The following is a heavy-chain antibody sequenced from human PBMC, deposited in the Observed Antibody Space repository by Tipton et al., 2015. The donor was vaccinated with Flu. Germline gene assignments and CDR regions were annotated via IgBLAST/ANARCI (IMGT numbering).Heavy chain of an antibody. CDR3: ARVSGGGYYFDY. J-gene: IGHJ4*02. V-gene: IGHV3-30*02. CDR2: IQYDGSNK. D-gene: IGHD2-15*01. CDR1: GFTFSNYD. Sequence: QLVQSGGGVVQPGGSLRLSCAASGFTFSNYDIHWVRQAPGKGLEWVSFIQYDGSNKYYADSVKGRFTISRDNSKNTLYLQMNSLRAEDTAVYYCARVSGGGYYFDYWGQGTLVTVSS.